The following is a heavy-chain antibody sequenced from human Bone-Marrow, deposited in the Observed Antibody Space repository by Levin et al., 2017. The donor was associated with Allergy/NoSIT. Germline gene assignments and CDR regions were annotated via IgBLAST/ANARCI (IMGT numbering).Heavy chain of an antibody. CDR1: GFTFSSYW. CDR3: ARAFCGLRFLEWLLCDSGAFDI. V-gene: IGHV3-7*03. J-gene: IGHJ3*02. CDR2: IKQDGSEK. D-gene: IGHD3-3*01. Sequence: GGSLRLSCAASGFTFSSYWMSWVRQAPGKGLEWVANIKQDGSEKYYVDSVKGRFTISRDNAKNSLYLQMNSLRAEDTAVYYCARAFCGLRFLEWLLCDSGAFDIWGQGTMVTVSS.